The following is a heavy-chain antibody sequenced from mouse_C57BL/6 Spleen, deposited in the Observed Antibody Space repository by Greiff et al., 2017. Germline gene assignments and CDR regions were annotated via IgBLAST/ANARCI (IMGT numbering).Heavy chain of an antibody. CDR3: ARGAGTGAMDY. Sequence: QVQLQQPGAELVKPGASVKLSCKASGYTFTSYWMQWVKQRPGRGLEWIGEIDPSDSYTNYNQKFKGKATLTVDTSSSTAYMQLSSLTSEDSAVYYCARGAGTGAMDYWGQGTSVTVSS. V-gene: IGHV1-50*01. CDR2: IDPSDSYT. J-gene: IGHJ4*01. D-gene: IGHD4-1*01. CDR1: GYTFTSYW.